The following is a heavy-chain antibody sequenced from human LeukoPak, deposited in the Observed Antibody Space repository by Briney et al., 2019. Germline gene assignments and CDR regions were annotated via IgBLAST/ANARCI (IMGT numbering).Heavy chain of an antibody. V-gene: IGHV4-59*08. D-gene: IGHD3-9*01. Sequence: SETLSLTFTVSGGSISNYYWSWIRQPPGKGLEWIGYISYSGSTNYNPSLKSRVTISVDTSKNQFSLKLSSVTAADTAVYYCARGYYDILTGKGYFDYWGQGTLVTVSS. CDR2: ISYSGST. J-gene: IGHJ4*02. CDR1: GGSISNYY. CDR3: ARGYYDILTGKGYFDY.